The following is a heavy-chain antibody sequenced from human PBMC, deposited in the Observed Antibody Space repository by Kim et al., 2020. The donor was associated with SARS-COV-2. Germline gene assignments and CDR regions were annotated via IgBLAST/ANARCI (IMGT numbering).Heavy chain of an antibody. J-gene: IGHJ6*02. D-gene: IGHD4-4*01. CDR3: ARDPTPYSNYPVYYYYGMDV. CDR2: ISYDGSNK. CDR1: GFTFSSYA. V-gene: IGHV3-30-3*01. Sequence: GGSLRLSCAASGFTFSSYAMHWVRQAPGKGLEWVAVISYDGSNKYYADSVKGRFTISRDNSKNTLYLQMNSLRAEDTAVYYCARDPTPYSNYPVYYYYGMDVWGQGTTVTVSS.